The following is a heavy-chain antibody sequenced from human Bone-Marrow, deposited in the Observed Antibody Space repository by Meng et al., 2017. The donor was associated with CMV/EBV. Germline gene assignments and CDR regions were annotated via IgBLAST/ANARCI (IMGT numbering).Heavy chain of an antibody. J-gene: IGHJ6*02. CDR3: ARSTGDPGGYYYYGMDV. CDR2: ISAYNGNT. D-gene: IGHD7-27*01. CDR1: GYTFTSYG. V-gene: IGHV1-18*01. Sequence: ASVKVSCKASGYTFTSYGISWVRQAPGQGLEWMGWISAYNGNTNYAQKLQGRVTMTTDTSTSTAYMELRSLRSDDTAMYYCARSTGDPGGYYYYGMDVWGQGTTVTVSS.